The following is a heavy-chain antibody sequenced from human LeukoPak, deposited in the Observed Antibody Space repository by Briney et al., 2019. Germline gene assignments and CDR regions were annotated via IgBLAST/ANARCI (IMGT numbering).Heavy chain of an antibody. CDR2: ISSSGSTI. Sequence: GGSLRLSCAASGFTFSSYEMNWVRQAPGKGLEWVSYISSSGSTIYYADSVKGRCTISRDNAKNSLYLQMSSLRAEDTAVYYCARAGGDYNGSGSLYSYGMDVWGKGTTVTVSS. V-gene: IGHV3-48*03. CDR3: ARAGGDYNGSGSLYSYGMDV. D-gene: IGHD3-10*01. J-gene: IGHJ6*04. CDR1: GFTFSSYE.